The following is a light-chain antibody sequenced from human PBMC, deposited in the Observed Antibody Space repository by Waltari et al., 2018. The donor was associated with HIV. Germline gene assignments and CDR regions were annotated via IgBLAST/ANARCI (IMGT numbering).Light chain of an antibody. CDR3: QSAASSATYRV. CDR1: ALPQHN. Sequence: SYELTQPPSVSVSPGQTARITRSGDALPQHNAHWYQQKPGPAPVLVIYKDSERPSGFPERFSVSSSGTTVTFTISRGQAEDEADYYCQSAASSATYRVFGGGTKLTVL. J-gene: IGLJ3*02. CDR2: KDS. V-gene: IGLV3-25*03.